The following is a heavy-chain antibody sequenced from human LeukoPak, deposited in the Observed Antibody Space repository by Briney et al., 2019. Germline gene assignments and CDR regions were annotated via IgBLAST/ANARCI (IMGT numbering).Heavy chain of an antibody. Sequence: KPSETLSLTCTVSGGSLSSSSYYWGWIRQPPGKGLEWIGSIYYSGSTYYNPSLKSRVTISVDTSKNQFSLKLSSVTAADTAVYYCARRDGDYWYFDLWGRGTLVTVSS. D-gene: IGHD4-17*01. CDR3: ARRDGDYWYFDL. J-gene: IGHJ2*01. V-gene: IGHV4-39*01. CDR1: GGSLSSSSYY. CDR2: IYYSGST.